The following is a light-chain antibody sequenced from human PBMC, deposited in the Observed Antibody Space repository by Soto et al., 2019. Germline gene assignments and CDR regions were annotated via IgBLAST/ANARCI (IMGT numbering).Light chain of an antibody. CDR3: QQYYNWPRT. Sequence: EIVLTQSPATLSVSPGERATLSCRASQSASRDLAWYQQKPGQAHRLLIYDAYNRATGIQARFSGSGSGTEFTLTINSLQAEDCAVYYCQQYYNWPRTFGQGTRLEIK. CDR2: DAY. V-gene: IGKV3D-15*01. CDR1: QSASRD. J-gene: IGKJ5*01.